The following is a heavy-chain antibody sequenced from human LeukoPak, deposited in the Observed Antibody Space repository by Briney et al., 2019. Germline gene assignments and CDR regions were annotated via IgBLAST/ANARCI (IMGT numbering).Heavy chain of an antibody. CDR1: GGSISSYY. Sequence: PSETLSLTCTVSGGSISSYYWSWIRQPPGKGLEWIGYIYYSGSTNYNHSLKSRVTISVDTSKNQFSLKLSSVTAADTAVYYCARGHVGQLWFVPGVAFDIWGQGTMVTVSS. D-gene: IGHD5-18*01. V-gene: IGHV4-59*01. CDR3: ARGHVGQLWFVPGVAFDI. CDR2: IYYSGST. J-gene: IGHJ3*02.